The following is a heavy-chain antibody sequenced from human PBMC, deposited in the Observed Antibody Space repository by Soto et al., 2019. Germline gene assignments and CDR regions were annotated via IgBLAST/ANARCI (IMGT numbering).Heavy chain of an antibody. D-gene: IGHD6-19*01. CDR3: RTQWLD. J-gene: IGHJ4*02. V-gene: IGHV3-15*01. CDR1: GFTFRDAW. Sequence: GSSLRLSCAASGFTFRDAWMSWVRQAPGKGLEWVGLIKKKTDGRTADYAAPVKGRFTISRDDSKNTLYLQMSSLKTEDTAVYYCRTQWLDWGQGTVVTVSS. CDR2: IKKKTDGRTA.